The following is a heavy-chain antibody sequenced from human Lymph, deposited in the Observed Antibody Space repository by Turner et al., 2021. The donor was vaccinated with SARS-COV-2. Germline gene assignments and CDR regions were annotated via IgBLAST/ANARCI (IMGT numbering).Heavy chain of an antibody. D-gene: IGHD3-3*01. CDR2: IYPHNSDT. CDR3: ARLWTSLRYIDF. CDR1: GYSSTYYW. V-gene: IGHV5-51*01. Sequence: EVQLVLHGVEAQKAGEPLKISCKGSGYSSTYYWISWVRQMPGKGLECMVHIYPHNSDTRCSPSYQGHVTIAATKSSATAYLQWCSLMASHTAMYYCARLWTSLRYIDFLGQGTLVTVSS. J-gene: IGHJ4*02.